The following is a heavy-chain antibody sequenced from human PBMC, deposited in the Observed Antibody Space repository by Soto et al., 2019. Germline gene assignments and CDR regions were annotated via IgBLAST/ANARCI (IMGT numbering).Heavy chain of an antibody. CDR2: ISGSGDST. D-gene: IGHD5-18*01. V-gene: IGHV3-23*01. CDR1: GFTFSSYA. CDR3: ARDPLWGTAMVLWYFDL. J-gene: IGHJ2*01. Sequence: GGSLRLSCAASGFTFSSYAMSWVRQAPGKGLEWVSAISGSGDSTYYADSVKGRFTISRDNSKNTLYLQMNSLRAEDTAVYYCARDPLWGTAMVLWYFDLWGRGTLVTVSS.